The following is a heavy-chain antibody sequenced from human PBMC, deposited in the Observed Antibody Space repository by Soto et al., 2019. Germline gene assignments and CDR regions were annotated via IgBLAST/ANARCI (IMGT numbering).Heavy chain of an antibody. CDR2: IIPFLGSA. Sequence: QVQLEQSGAEVEKPGSSVKVSCNPSGGTFKSYVLNWVRQAPGQGLEWMGGIIPFLGSADYAQKFQDRVTNSADESTSTAYLELSSLRSEDSAVYYCAGTQFDTSGYYPSGLELWGQGTLVTVAS. V-gene: IGHV1-69*01. J-gene: IGHJ4*02. D-gene: IGHD3-22*01. CDR1: GGTFKSYV. CDR3: AGTQFDTSGYYPSGLEL.